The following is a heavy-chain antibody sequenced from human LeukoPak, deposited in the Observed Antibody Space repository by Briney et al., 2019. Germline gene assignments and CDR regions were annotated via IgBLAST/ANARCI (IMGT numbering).Heavy chain of an antibody. V-gene: IGHV4-59*01. CDR2: IYYSGST. D-gene: IGHD3-10*01. CDR1: GGSISSYY. CDR3: ARAITMVRGVKGWFDP. J-gene: IGHJ5*02. Sequence: SETLSLTCTVSGGSISSYYWSWIRQPPGKGLEWIGYIYYSGSTNYNPSLKSRVTISVDTSKNQFSLKLSSVTAADTAVYYCARAITMVRGVKGWFDPWGQGTLVTVSS.